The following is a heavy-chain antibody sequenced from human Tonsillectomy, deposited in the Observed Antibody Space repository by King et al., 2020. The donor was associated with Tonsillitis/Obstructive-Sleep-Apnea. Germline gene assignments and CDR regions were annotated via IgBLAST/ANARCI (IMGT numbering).Heavy chain of an antibody. CDR2: ISAYNGHT. D-gene: IGHD3-22*01. J-gene: IGHJ4*02. Sequence: QLVQSGAEVKKPGASVKVSCKASGYTFTNYGISWVRQAPGQGLEWMGWISAYNGHTNSAQKLQGRVTMTTDTSTSTAFMERRSLRSEDTAVYYCARDSMSHYYDSSAYYTFDYWGQGPLVTVSS. CDR3: ARDSMSHYYDSSAYYTFDY. CDR1: GYTFTNYG. V-gene: IGHV1-18*01.